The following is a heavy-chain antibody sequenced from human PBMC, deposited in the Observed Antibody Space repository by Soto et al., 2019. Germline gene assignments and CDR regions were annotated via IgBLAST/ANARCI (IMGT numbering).Heavy chain of an antibody. CDR3: ARSPAYGDYANLDT. CDR2: IYYSGST. J-gene: IGHJ5*02. D-gene: IGHD4-17*01. CDR1: GGSISSYY. V-gene: IGHV4-59*01. Sequence: PSETLSLTCTVSGGSISSYYWSWIRQPPGKGLEWIGYIYYSGSTNYNPSLKSRVTISVDTSKNQFSLKLSSVTAADTAVYYCARSPAYGDYANLDTWGQGTLVTVSS.